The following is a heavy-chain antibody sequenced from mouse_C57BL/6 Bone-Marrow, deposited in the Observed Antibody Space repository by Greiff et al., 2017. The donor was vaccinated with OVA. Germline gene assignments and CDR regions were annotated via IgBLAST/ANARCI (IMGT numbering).Heavy chain of an antibody. CDR3: VRHGTAQDTSYFDV. D-gene: IGHD3-2*02. CDR1: GFSFTTYA. Sequence: EVQGVESGGGLVQPKGSLKLSCAASGFSFTTYAMNWVRQAPGKGLEWVARIRSKSNNYATYYADSVKDRFTISRDDSESMLYLQMNNLKTEDTAMYYCVRHGTAQDTSYFDVWGTGTTVTVSS. J-gene: IGHJ1*03. CDR2: IRSKSNNYAT. V-gene: IGHV10-1*01.